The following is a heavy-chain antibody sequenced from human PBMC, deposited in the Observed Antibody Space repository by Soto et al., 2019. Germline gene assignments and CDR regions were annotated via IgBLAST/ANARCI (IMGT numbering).Heavy chain of an antibody. J-gene: IGHJ6*02. CDR1: GYIFTNYG. CDR2: INTYNGNT. CDR3: AMVDVYVTPSPQDV. D-gene: IGHD3-16*01. V-gene: IGHV1-18*01. Sequence: QVQLVQSGAEVKNPGASVKVSCKTSGYIFTNYGIGWARQAPGQGLEWKGWINTYNGNTNYAQNLQGRLTLTTDTSTSTAYMELRSLRSNDTAIYYCAMVDVYVTPSPQDVWGQGTTVNVSS.